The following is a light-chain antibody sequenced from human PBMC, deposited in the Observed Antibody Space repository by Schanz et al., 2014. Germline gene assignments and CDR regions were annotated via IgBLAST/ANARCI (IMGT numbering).Light chain of an antibody. CDR2: GAS. CDR3: QQLNSYSSLT. CDR1: QSISTY. J-gene: IGKJ4*01. V-gene: IGKV1-39*01. Sequence: DIQVTQSPSSLSASVGDRVTLTCRASQSISTYLNWYQQKPGKAPKLLICGASRLQGGVPSRFSGSGSGTDFTLAISSLQPEDFATYYCQQLNSYSSLTFGGGTKVEIK.